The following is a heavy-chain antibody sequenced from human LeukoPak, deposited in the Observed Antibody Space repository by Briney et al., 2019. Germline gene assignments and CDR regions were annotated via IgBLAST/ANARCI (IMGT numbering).Heavy chain of an antibody. V-gene: IGHV4-59*10. Sequence: SETLSLTCAVYGGSFSGYYWSWIRQPPGKGLEWIGRIYTSGSTNYNPSLKSRVTMSVDTSKNQFSLKLSSVTAADTAVYYCAREGREFFDYWGQGTLVTVSS. CDR2: IYTSGST. CDR1: GGSFSGYY. D-gene: IGHD3-10*01. J-gene: IGHJ4*02. CDR3: AREGREFFDY.